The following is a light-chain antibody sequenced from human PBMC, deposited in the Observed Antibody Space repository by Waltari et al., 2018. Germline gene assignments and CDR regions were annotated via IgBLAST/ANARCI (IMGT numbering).Light chain of an antibody. CDR1: QRLCSN. V-gene: IGKV1-39*01. Sequence: DIQMTPSPSSLSASVGDRVTITFLAWQRLCSNLNWYQQQPGKAPNRLIYAASSLQSGVPSRVSGSGFGTDFTLSIRNLQPEDFATYYCQQSLSTPSTFGQGTRLEIK. CDR2: AAS. CDR3: QQSLSTPST. J-gene: IGKJ5*01.